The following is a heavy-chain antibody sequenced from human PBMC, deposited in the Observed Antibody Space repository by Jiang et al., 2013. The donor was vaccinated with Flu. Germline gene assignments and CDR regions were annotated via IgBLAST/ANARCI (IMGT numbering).Heavy chain of an antibody. Sequence: SGLVKPSETLSLNCTVLGDSMRPYYWSWIRQPPGKRMEWIGYIYYSGTTKYNPSLEGRVTISVDTSKNQFSLKLSSVTAADTAVYFCARGYYDTDGYSNPFEYWGQGTLVTVSS. CDR3: ARGYYDTDGYSNPFEY. CDR1: GDSMRPYY. V-gene: IGHV4-59*01. D-gene: IGHD3-22*01. J-gene: IGHJ4*02. CDR2: IYYSGTT.